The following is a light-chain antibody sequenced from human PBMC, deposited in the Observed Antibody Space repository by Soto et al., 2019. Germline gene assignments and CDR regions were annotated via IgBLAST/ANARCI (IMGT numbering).Light chain of an antibody. J-gene: IGKJ1*01. CDR3: LRYSSSQWT. CDR2: GAS. V-gene: IGKV3-20*01. CDR1: PSVTNY. Sequence: IVLIQSPATLSLSPGERATLSCRASPSVTNYLAWYQQKPGQAPRLLIYGASSRATGIPDRFSGSGSGTDFTLTISRLEPEDFAVYFCLRYSSSQWTFGQGTKVDIK.